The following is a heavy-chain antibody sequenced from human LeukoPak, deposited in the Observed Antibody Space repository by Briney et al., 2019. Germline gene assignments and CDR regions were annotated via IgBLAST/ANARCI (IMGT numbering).Heavy chain of an antibody. V-gene: IGHV1-46*01. CDR3: ARLARYSWSPISPLYYYYYMDV. Sequence: ASVKVSCKASGYTFTSYSMNWVRQAPGQGPEWMGIINPSDASTTYAQKFQGRVTMTRDMSTGTVYMELSSLRSEDTAVYYCARLARYSWSPISPLYYYYYMDVWGKGTTVTVSS. CDR2: INPSDAST. CDR1: GYTFTSYS. J-gene: IGHJ6*03. D-gene: IGHD1-26*01.